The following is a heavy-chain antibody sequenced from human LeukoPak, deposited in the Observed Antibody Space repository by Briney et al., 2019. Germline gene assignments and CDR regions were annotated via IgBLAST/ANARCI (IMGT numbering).Heavy chain of an antibody. D-gene: IGHD3-9*01. J-gene: IGHJ4*02. V-gene: IGHV3-23*01. CDR2: ILGSGRSA. CDR3: SKWGDYDVLTGYYDSDF. Sequence: GASLRLSCAAYGFTFNNYAMRWVRQPPGNWLEWVSAILGSGRSAYYADSVKGRFTISRDNSKNSLFLQMNSLRVEDTALYYCSKWGDYDVLTGYYDSDFWGQGTLVTVSA. CDR1: GFTFNNYA.